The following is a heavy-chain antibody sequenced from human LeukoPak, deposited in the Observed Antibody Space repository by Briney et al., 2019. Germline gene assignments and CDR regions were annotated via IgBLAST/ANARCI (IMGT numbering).Heavy chain of an antibody. CDR3: ASFRAATTRVDY. V-gene: IGHV3-30*09. J-gene: IGHJ4*02. CDR2: VSFDGNPI. CDR1: GFTFRNYA. Sequence: SGGSLRLSCAASGFTFRNYAMYWVRQAPGRGLEWAVGVSFDGNPIFFADSVKSRFAISRDNSKNTLYLEMNSLRPYETAVYCCASFRAATTRVDYWGQGTLVTVSS. D-gene: IGHD1/OR15-1a*01.